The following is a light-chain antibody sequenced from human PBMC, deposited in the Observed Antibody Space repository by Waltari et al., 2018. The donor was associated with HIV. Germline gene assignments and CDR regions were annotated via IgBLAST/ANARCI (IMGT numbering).Light chain of an antibody. Sequence: EIVMTLSPDSLAVSLGERATSHCKCSQSVLSSSNNKNFLAWFHEKPGQPPKLLLYWASPRESRVPDRVGGSGSGTDFTLTLTSLQTEDVAVYYCQHYYNAPLAFGGGTKVEIK. J-gene: IGKJ4*02. CDR3: QHYYNAPLA. CDR1: QSVLSSSNNKNF. V-gene: IGKV4-1*01. CDR2: WAS.